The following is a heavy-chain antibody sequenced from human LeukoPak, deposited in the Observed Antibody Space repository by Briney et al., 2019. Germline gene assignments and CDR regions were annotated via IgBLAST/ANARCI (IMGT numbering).Heavy chain of an antibody. CDR3: ASLSGYEHSGFDY. V-gene: IGHV5-51*01. D-gene: IGHD3-22*01. Sequence: GESLKISCKGSGYSFTSYWIGWVRQMPGKGLEWMGNIYPGDSGTRYSPSFQGQVTISADKSISTAYLQWSSLKASDTAMYYCASLSGYEHSGFDYWGQGTLVTVSS. CDR2: IYPGDSGT. CDR1: GYSFTSYW. J-gene: IGHJ4*02.